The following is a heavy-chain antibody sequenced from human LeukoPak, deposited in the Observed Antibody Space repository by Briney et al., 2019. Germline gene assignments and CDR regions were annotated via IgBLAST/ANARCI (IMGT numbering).Heavy chain of an antibody. Sequence: QPGGSLRLSCAASGFTVSSNYRSWVRQAPGKGLEWVSVIYSGGSTYYADSVKGRFTISRHNSKNTLYLQMHSLRAEDTAVYYCASRSVGATKSFLDYWGQGTLVTVSS. J-gene: IGHJ4*02. V-gene: IGHV3-53*04. CDR2: IYSGGST. CDR1: GFTVSSNY. CDR3: ASRSVGATKSFLDY. D-gene: IGHD1-26*01.